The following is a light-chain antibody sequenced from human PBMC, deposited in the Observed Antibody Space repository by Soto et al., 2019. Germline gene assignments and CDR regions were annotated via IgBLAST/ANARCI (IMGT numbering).Light chain of an antibody. Sequence: QSVLTQPPSASGTPGQRVTISCSGSSSNIGSNTVNWYQQLPGTAPKLLIYSNNQRPSGVPGRFSGSKSGTSASLVISGLQSEDEADYYCAAWDDSPYVFGTGTKVTVL. CDR1: SSNIGSNT. J-gene: IGLJ1*01. CDR3: AAWDDSPYV. V-gene: IGLV1-44*01. CDR2: SNN.